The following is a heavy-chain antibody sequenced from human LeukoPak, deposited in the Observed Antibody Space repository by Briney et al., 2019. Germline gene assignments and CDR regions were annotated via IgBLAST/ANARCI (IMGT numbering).Heavy chain of an antibody. D-gene: IGHD3-22*01. Sequence: ASVKVSCRASGYTFTSYGISWVRQAPGQGLEWMGWISAYNGNTNYAQKLQGRVTMTTDTSTSTAYMELRSLRSGEPAVINCARIKIGYYDSSGYYLFDYWGQGTLVTVSS. CDR1: GYTFTSYG. J-gene: IGHJ4*02. CDR3: ARIKIGYYDSSGYYLFDY. V-gene: IGHV1-18*01. CDR2: ISAYNGNT.